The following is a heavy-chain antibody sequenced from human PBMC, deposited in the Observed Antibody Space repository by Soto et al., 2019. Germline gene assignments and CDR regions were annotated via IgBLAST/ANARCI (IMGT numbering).Heavy chain of an antibody. V-gene: IGHV4-4*07. Sequence: QVQLQESGPGLVKPSETLSLTCTVSGGSISSYYWSWIRQPAGKGLEWIGRIYTSGSTNYNPSLKSRVTMSVDTSKNQFSLKLISVTAADTAVYYCARALYSYGYRDPTPFDYWGQGTLVTVSS. J-gene: IGHJ4*02. D-gene: IGHD5-18*01. CDR2: IYTSGST. CDR3: ARALYSYGYRDPTPFDY. CDR1: GGSISSYY.